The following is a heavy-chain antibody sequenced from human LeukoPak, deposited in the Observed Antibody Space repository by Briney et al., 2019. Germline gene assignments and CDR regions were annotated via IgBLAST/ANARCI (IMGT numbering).Heavy chain of an antibody. CDR1: GFTFSSYA. CDR3: AKDAYYYDSTGYYDGGSFDY. V-gene: IGHV3-23*01. Sequence: GSLRLSCAASGFTFSSYAMHWVRQAPGKGLEWVSAISGSGGSTYNADSVKGRFTISRDNSKNTLYLQMNSLRAEDTAVYYCAKDAYYYDSTGYYDGGSFDYWGQGTLVTVSS. D-gene: IGHD3-22*01. J-gene: IGHJ4*02. CDR2: ISGSGGST.